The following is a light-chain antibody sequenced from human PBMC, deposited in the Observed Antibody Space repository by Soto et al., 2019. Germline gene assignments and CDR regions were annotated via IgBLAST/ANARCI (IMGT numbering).Light chain of an antibody. Sequence: EIVLTQSPATLSLSPGERATLSCRASQSVSSYLAWYQQKPGQAPRLLIYDASNRATGIPARFSGSGSGTEFPLTISSLEPEDFAVYYCQQRSTWPPTWTFGQGTKVEIK. V-gene: IGKV3-11*01. J-gene: IGKJ1*01. CDR3: QQRSTWPPTWT. CDR1: QSVSSY. CDR2: DAS.